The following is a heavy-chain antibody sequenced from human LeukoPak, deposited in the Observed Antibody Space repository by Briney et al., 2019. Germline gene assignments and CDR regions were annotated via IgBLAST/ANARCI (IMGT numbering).Heavy chain of an antibody. Sequence: PGRSLRLSCTASGFTFGDYAMSWVRQAPGKGLEWVSFIRIKAYSGTAEYAASVKGRFTISRDDSKSIAYLQMDSLKTEDTAVYYCAGGGPHNILTDRSGYFAYWGQGTLVTVSS. CDR3: AGGGPHNILTDRSGYFAY. V-gene: IGHV3-49*04. D-gene: IGHD3-9*01. CDR1: GFTFGDYA. J-gene: IGHJ4*02. CDR2: IRIKAYSGTA.